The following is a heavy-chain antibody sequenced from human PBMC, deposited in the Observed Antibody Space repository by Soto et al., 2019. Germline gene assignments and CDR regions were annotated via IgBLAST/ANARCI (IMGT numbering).Heavy chain of an antibody. Sequence: QTFSLTCATAGAVFYSNSAAWNWIRQSPSRGLEWLGRTYYRSKWYNDYAVSVKSRITINPDTSKNQFSLQLNSVTPGDTAVYYCARELVSIAARRAAMEVWGQGTTVTVSS. J-gene: IGHJ6*02. CDR2: TYYRSKWYN. V-gene: IGHV6-1*01. CDR1: GAVFYSNSAA. CDR3: ARELVSIAARRAAMEV. D-gene: IGHD6-6*01.